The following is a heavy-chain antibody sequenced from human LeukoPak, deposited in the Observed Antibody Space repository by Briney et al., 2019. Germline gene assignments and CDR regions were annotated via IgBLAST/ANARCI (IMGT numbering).Heavy chain of an antibody. J-gene: IGHJ4*02. Sequence: GASVKVSCKASEYTFSVYHIHWVRQAPGQGLEWMAWINPDSGDTNYAQKFQGRVTMTRDTSISTAYMELSILRSDDTAVYYCARATEFDYWGQGTLVTVSS. CDR2: INPDSGDT. CDR3: ARATEFDY. CDR1: EYTFSVYH. V-gene: IGHV1-2*02.